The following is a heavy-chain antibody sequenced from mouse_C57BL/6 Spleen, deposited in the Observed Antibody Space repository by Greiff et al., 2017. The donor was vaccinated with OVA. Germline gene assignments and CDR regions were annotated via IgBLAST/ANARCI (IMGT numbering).Heavy chain of an antibody. V-gene: IGHV5-6*02. Sequence: EVKVVESGGDLVKPGGSLKLSCAASGFTFSSYGMSWVRQTPDKRLEWVATISSGGSYTYYPDSVKGRFTISRDNAKNTLYLQMSSLKSEDTAMYYCARRPYDYDVNAAWFAYWGQGTLVTVSA. J-gene: IGHJ3*01. CDR2: ISSGGSYT. CDR1: GFTFSSYG. CDR3: ARRPYDYDVNAAWFAY. D-gene: IGHD2-4*01.